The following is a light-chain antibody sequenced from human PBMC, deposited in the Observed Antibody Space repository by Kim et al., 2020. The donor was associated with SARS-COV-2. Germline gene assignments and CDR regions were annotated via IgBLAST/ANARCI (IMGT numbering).Light chain of an antibody. CDR3: SSYTSSSTVV. CDR2: DVS. V-gene: IGLV2-14*03. CDR1: SSDVGAYNY. Sequence: GQSFTISCTGTSSDVGAYNYVSWYQQHPGKAPTLMIYDVSNRPSGVSNRFSGSKSGNTASLTISGLQAEDEADYYCSSYTSSSTVVFGGGTQLTVL. J-gene: IGLJ2*01.